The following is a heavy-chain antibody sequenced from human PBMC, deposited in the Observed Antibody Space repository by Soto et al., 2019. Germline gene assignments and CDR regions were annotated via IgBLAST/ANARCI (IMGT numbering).Heavy chain of an antibody. CDR2: ISGSGGST. Sequence: EVQLLESGGGLVQPGGSLRLSCAASGFTFSSWAMSWVRQAPGKGLEWVSTISGSGGSTYYADSVKGRFTISRDNSKNTLYVQMNSLRAEDTAVYYCAKEAMITFGGVKYFDYWGQGTLVTVSS. J-gene: IGHJ4*02. CDR1: GFTFSSWA. V-gene: IGHV3-23*01. D-gene: IGHD3-16*01. CDR3: AKEAMITFGGVKYFDY.